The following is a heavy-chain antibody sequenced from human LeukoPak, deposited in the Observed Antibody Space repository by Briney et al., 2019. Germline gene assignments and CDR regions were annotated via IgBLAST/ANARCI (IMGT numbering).Heavy chain of an antibody. CDR3: AREGGYCSSTSCRHAWFDP. CDR1: GFTFSSYW. CDR2: INSDGSCT. Sequence: GGSLRLSCAAPGFTFSSYWMHWVRQAPGKGLVWVSRINSDGSCTSYADSVKGRFTISRDNAKNTLYLQMNSLRAEDTAAYYCAREGGYCSSTSCRHAWFDPWGQGTLVTVSS. V-gene: IGHV3-74*01. D-gene: IGHD2-2*01. J-gene: IGHJ5*02.